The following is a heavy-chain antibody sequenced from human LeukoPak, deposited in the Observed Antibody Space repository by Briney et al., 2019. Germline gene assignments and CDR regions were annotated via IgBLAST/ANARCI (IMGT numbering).Heavy chain of an antibody. Sequence: PGGSLRLSCAASGFTFSNYWMTWVRQAPGKGLEWVANIKQDGSEKYYVDSVKGRFTISRDNAKKSLFLQMNSLRAEDTAVYYCARSGKWEPYDYWGQGTLVTVSS. D-gene: IGHD1-26*01. CDR3: ARSGKWEPYDY. CDR2: IKQDGSEK. CDR1: GFTFSNYW. V-gene: IGHV3-7*01. J-gene: IGHJ4*02.